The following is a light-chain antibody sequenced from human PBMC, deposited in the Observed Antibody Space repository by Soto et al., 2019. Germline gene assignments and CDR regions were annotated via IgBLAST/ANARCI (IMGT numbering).Light chain of an antibody. CDR2: EVS. CDR3: CSYAAILYV. CDR1: SSDVGGYNL. V-gene: IGLV2-23*02. Sequence: QSALTQPASVSGSPGQSITISCTGTSSDVGGYNLVSWYQQHPGKAPKLMIYEVSKRPSGVSNRFSGSKSGNTASLTISGLQAEDEADYYCCSYAAILYVFGTGTKVTVL. J-gene: IGLJ1*01.